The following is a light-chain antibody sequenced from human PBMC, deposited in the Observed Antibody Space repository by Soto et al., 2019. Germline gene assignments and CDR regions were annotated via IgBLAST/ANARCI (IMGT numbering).Light chain of an antibody. CDR1: QSVSTN. Sequence: EIVVTQSPGILSVSPGDRATLSCRASQSVSTNLAWYQQKPGQAPTLLIYAASTRATGIPARFTGSGSGTDFPLPISSLQSEDFAVYYCQEYSKWPLFTFGPGTRVDIK. CDR2: AAS. CDR3: QEYSKWPLFT. V-gene: IGKV3-15*01. J-gene: IGKJ3*01.